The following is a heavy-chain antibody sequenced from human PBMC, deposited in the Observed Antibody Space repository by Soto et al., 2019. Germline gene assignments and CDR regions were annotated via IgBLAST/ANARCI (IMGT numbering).Heavy chain of an antibody. V-gene: IGHV4-59*01. CDR3: ARDGYDGSGSPYPAF. CDR2: IYYLGST. CDR1: GASMSEYF. D-gene: IGHD3-10*01. Sequence: SETLSLTCTVSGASMSEYFWSWIRQSPGKGLEWIGYIYYLGSTDYNPSLKSRVTISVDTSKRQFSLRLTSVTAADTAVYYCARDGYDGSGSPYPAFWGPGTQVTV. J-gene: IGHJ4*02.